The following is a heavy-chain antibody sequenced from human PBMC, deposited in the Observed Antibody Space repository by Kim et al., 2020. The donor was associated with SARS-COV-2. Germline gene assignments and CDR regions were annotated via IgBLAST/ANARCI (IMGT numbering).Heavy chain of an antibody. CDR2: IYYSGST. CDR3: ARITMVRGVINWDYYYGMDV. V-gene: IGHV4-59*01. D-gene: IGHD3-10*01. J-gene: IGHJ6*02. CDR1: GGSISSYY. Sequence: SETLSLTCTVSGGSISSYYWSWIRQPPGKGLEWIGYIYYSGSTNYNPSLKSRVTISVDTSKNQFSLKLSSVTAADTAVYYCARITMVRGVINWDYYYGMDVWGQGTTVTVSS.